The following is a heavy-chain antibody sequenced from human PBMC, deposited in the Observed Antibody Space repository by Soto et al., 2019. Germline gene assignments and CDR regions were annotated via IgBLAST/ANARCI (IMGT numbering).Heavy chain of an antibody. D-gene: IGHD3-10*01. CDR2: IYWNDDK. J-gene: IGHJ5*02. CDR3: AHNSGFGELSTFLFDP. CDR1: GFSLSTSGVG. Sequence: SGPTLVKPTQTLTLTCTFSGFSLSTSGVGVGWIRQPPGKALEWLALIYWNDDKRYSPSLKSRLTITKDTSKNQVVLTMTNMDPVDTATYYCAHNSGFGELSTFLFDPWGQGTLVTVSS. V-gene: IGHV2-5*01.